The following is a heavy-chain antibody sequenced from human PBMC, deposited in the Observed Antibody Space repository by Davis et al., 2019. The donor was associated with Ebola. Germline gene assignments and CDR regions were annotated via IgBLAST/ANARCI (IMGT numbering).Heavy chain of an antibody. J-gene: IGHJ6*02. CDR3: ARATGMDV. CDR2: ISYDGSNK. Sequence: GESLKISCAASGFTFSSYAMHWVRQAPGKGLEWVAVISYDGSNKYYADSVKGRFTISRDNSKNTLYLQMNGLRAEDTAVYYCARATGMDVWGQGTTVTVSS. V-gene: IGHV3-30-3*01. CDR1: GFTFSSYA.